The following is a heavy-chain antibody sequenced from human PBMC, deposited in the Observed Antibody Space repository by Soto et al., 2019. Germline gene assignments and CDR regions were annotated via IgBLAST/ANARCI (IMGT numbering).Heavy chain of an antibody. CDR1: GFTFGSYA. CDR3: ARDWHGDATYYFDY. CDR2: ISYDGSNK. V-gene: IGHV3-30-3*01. Sequence: QVQLVESGGGVVQPGRSLRLSCAASGFTFGSYAMHWVRQAPGKGLEWVAVISYDGSNKYYADSVKGRFTISRDNSKNTLYLQMNSLRAEDTAVYYCARDWHGDATYYFDYWGQGTLVTVSS. D-gene: IGHD4-17*01. J-gene: IGHJ4*02.